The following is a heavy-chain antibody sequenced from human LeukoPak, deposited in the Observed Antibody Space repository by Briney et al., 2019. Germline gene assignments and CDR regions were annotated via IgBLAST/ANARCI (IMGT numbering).Heavy chain of an antibody. CDR3: ARARWLQYSNWFDP. Sequence: SQTLSLTCAVSGGSISSGGYSWSWIRQPPGKGLEWIGYIYHSGSTYYNPSLKSRVTISVDTSKNQFSLKLSSVTAADTAVYYCARARWLQYSNWFDPWGQGTLVTVSS. D-gene: IGHD5-18*01. CDR2: IYHSGST. J-gene: IGHJ5*02. V-gene: IGHV4-30-2*01. CDR1: GGSISSGGYS.